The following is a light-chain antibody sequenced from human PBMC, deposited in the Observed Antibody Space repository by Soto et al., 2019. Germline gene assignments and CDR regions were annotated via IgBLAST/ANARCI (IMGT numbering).Light chain of an antibody. CDR3: QQRSNWPLT. CDR2: DAS. Sequence: ESVLTPAPAALSLSPGERATLSCRASQSVSSYLAWYQQKPGQAPRLLIYDASNRATGIPARFSGSGSGTDFTLTISILEPEDFAVYYCQQRSNWPLTFGGGTKVDIK. CDR1: QSVSSY. J-gene: IGKJ4*01. V-gene: IGKV3-11*01.